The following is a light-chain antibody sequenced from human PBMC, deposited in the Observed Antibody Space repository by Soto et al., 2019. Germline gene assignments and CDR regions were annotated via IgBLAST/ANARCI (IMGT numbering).Light chain of an antibody. V-gene: IGKV3-20*01. CDR2: GAS. CDR3: QQYGSLLYT. Sequence: EIVLTQSPGTLSLSPGERATLSCRASQRISSSYLAWYQQKPGQAPRLLIYGASSRATGIPDRFSGSGSGTDFTLTISRLEPEDFAVYYCQQYGSLLYTFGQGTKLEIK. J-gene: IGKJ2*01. CDR1: QRISSSY.